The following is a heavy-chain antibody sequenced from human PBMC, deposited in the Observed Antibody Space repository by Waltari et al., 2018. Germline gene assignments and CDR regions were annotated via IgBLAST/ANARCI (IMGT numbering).Heavy chain of an antibody. CDR3: AGRGAKMFSS. J-gene: IGHJ4*02. V-gene: IGHV4-31*02. CDR1: GFSLSSGSYY. Sequence: QVQLQESGPGLVQPSQTLSLTCSVYGFSLSSGSYYWSCIRQHPGKGLEWIGYISHSWDTDYSPSLRSRLTLSVDTSKNQFSLKLNSVTAADTGVYFCAGRGAKMFSSWGRGTLVTVSS. D-gene: IGHD6-19*01. CDR2: ISHSWDT.